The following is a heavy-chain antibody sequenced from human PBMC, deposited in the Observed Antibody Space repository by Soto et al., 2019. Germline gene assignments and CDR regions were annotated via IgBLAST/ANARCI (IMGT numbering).Heavy chain of an antibody. Sequence: GGCLRLSCTASGDSFSIFAMAGARQAPGRGLERVAKIAGGGGSTFYADSVKGRFTISRDNSKNTLYLQMDSLRDEDTAVYYCAKAAMYSSPFDSWGQGALVTVSS. CDR2: IAGGGGST. CDR3: AKAAMYSSPFDS. J-gene: IGHJ4*02. V-gene: IGHV3-23*01. D-gene: IGHD2-2*01. CDR1: GDSFSIFA.